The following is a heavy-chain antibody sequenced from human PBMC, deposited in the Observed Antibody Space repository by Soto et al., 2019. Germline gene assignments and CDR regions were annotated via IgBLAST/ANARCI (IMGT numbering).Heavy chain of an antibody. V-gene: IGHV4-59*01. CDR1: GGSISSYY. Sequence: SETLSLTCTVSGGSISSYYWSWIRQPPGKGLEWIGYIYYSGSTNYNPSLKSRVTISVDTSKNQFSLKLSSVTAADTAVYYCAKETHTSGYWGQGTLVTVSS. J-gene: IGHJ4*02. CDR3: AKETHTSGY. D-gene: IGHD6-25*01. CDR2: IYYSGST.